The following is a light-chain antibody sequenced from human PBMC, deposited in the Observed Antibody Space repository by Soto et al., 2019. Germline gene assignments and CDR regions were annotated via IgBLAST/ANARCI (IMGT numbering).Light chain of an antibody. Sequence: EIVLTQSPGTLSLSPGERATLSCRASQSVSSSYLAWYQQKPGQAPRLLIYGASSRATGIPDRFSGSGSGTDFTLTISRLEPEDFAVYYCQQDGMAFGQGTKLEIK. CDR3: QQDGMA. J-gene: IGKJ2*01. CDR1: QSVSSSY. V-gene: IGKV3-20*01. CDR2: GAS.